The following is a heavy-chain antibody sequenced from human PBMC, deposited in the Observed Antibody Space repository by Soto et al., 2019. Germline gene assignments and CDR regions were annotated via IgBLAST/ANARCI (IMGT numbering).Heavy chain of an antibody. CDR1: GGSFSGYY. D-gene: IGHD6-13*01. CDR2: INHSGST. CDR3: ARGRDGSSWYVDFDY. V-gene: IGHV4-34*01. J-gene: IGHJ4*02. Sequence: PSETLSLTCTVYGGSFSGYYWSWIRQPPGKGLEWVGEINHSGSTNYNPSLKSRVTISADTSKNQFSLKLNSVTAADTAVYYCARGRDGSSWYVDFDYWGQGTLVTVSS.